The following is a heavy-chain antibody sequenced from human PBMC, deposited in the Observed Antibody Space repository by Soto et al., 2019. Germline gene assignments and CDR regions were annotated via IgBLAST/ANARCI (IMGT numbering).Heavy chain of an antibody. V-gene: IGHV3-23*01. Sequence: GGSLRLSCAASGFTFSSYAMSWVRQAPGKGLEWVSAISGSGGSTYYADSVKGRFTISRDNSKKTLYLQMNSLRAEDTAVYYCAKERWDWGYYDSSGLGKYYFDYWGQGTLVTVSS. D-gene: IGHD3-22*01. J-gene: IGHJ4*02. CDR2: ISGSGGST. CDR1: GFTFSSYA. CDR3: AKERWDWGYYDSSGLGKYYFDY.